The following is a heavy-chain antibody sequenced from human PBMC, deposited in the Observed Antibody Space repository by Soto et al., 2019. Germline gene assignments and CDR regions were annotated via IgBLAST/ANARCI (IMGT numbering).Heavy chain of an antibody. Sequence: SETLSLTCAVYGGSFSGYYWSWIRQPPGKGLEWIGEINHSGSTNYNPSLKSRVTISVDTSKNQFSLKLSSVTAADTAVYYCARGGGYCSSTSCYTRQYYYYYGRDVWGQGTPVTVS. V-gene: IGHV4-34*01. CDR2: INHSGST. CDR3: ARGGGYCSSTSCYTRQYYYYYGRDV. CDR1: GGSFSGYY. J-gene: IGHJ6*02. D-gene: IGHD2-2*02.